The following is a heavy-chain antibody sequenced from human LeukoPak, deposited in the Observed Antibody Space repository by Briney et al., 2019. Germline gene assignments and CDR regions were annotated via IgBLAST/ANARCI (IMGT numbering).Heavy chain of an antibody. V-gene: IGHV4-61*02. CDR2: IYTSGST. CDR3: AREFDL. J-gene: IGHJ2*01. Sequence: PSETLSLTCTVSGGSISSGNYYWNWIRQPAGKGLEWIGLIYTSGSTYYNPSLKSRLTISLDTSKNQFSLKLGSVTAADTAAYYCAREFDLWGRGTLVTVSS. CDR1: GGSISSGNYY.